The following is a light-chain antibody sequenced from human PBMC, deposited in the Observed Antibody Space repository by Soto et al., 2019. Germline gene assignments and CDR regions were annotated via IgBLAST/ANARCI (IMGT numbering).Light chain of an antibody. CDR2: AAS. Sequence: DLQMTQSPSSLSASVGDRVTITCRASQSISSYLNWYQQKPGKAPKLLIYAASSLQSGVPSRFSGSGSGTDFPLTISSLQPEDFATYDCQQSYSTPYTFGQGTKLEIK. V-gene: IGKV1-39*01. J-gene: IGKJ2*01. CDR3: QQSYSTPYT. CDR1: QSISSY.